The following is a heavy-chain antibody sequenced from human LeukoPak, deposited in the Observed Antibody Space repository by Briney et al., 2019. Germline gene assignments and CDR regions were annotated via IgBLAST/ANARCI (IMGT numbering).Heavy chain of an antibody. V-gene: IGHV3-21*01. J-gene: IGHJ4*02. CDR2: ISSSSSYI. CDR1: GFTFSSYS. CDR3: AGEAIGTCSSTSCYDGDY. Sequence: PGGSLRLSCAASGFTFSSYSMNWVRQAPGKGLEWVSSISSSSSYIYYADSVKGRFTISRDNAKNSLYLQMSSLRAEDTAVYYCAGEAIGTCSSTSCYDGDYWGQGTLVTVSS. D-gene: IGHD2-2*01.